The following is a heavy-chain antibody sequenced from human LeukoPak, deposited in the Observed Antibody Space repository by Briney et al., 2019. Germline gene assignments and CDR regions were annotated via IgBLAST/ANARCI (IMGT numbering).Heavy chain of an antibody. CDR2: ITQDGSEK. Sequence: GGSLRLSCAASEFTFSSHQMSWVRQAPGKGLEWVAKITQDGSEKYYMDSVKGRFIISRDNGKNSLYLLMNSLRVEDTAVYYCARDWRQDNAFDLWGQGTMVTVSS. V-gene: IGHV3-7*01. D-gene: IGHD2-15*01. J-gene: IGHJ3*01. CDR1: EFTFSSHQ. CDR3: ARDWRQDNAFDL.